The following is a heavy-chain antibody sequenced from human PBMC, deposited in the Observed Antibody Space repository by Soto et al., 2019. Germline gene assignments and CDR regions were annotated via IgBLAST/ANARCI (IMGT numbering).Heavy chain of an antibody. CDR2: IKKDESEQ. CDR1: GFTFSDYW. D-gene: IGHD2-2*01. V-gene: IGHV3-7*03. CDR3: AAYCSSITCTPFHGYA. Sequence: GGSLRLSCTASGFTFSDYWMSWVRHFPGRGLEWVANIKKDESEQYYVDSVKGRFTISRDNAKNSLYLQMDNLRAEDTAVYYCAAYCSSITCTPFHGYAWGQGTLVTVS. J-gene: IGHJ5*02.